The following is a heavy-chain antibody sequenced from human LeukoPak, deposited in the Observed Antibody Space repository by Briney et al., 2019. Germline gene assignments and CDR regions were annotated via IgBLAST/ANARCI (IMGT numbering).Heavy chain of an antibody. CDR1: GYTFTSYG. V-gene: IGHV1-18*01. CDR2: ISAYNGNT. Sequence: GASVKVSCKASGYTFTSYGISWVRQAPGQGLEWMGWISAYNGNTNYAQKLQGRVTMTTDTSTSTAYMELRSLRSDDTAVYYCARDCSSTSCYGLFDYWGQGTLVTVSS. D-gene: IGHD2-2*01. J-gene: IGHJ4*02. CDR3: ARDCSSTSCYGLFDY.